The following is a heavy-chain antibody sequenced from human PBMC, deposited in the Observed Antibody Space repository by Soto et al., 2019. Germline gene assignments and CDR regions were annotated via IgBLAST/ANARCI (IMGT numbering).Heavy chain of an antibody. CDR2: IYYSGST. Sequence: PSETLSLTCTASGGSISSSSYYWGWIRQPPGKGLEWIGSIYYSGSTYYNPSLKSRVTISVDTSKNQFSLKLSSVTAADTAVYYCARRAEGRNRRGPYYYYYYGMDVWGQGTTVTVSS. CDR3: ARRAEGRNRRGPYYYYYYGMDV. J-gene: IGHJ6*02. D-gene: IGHD6-25*01. CDR1: GGSISSSSYY. V-gene: IGHV4-39*01.